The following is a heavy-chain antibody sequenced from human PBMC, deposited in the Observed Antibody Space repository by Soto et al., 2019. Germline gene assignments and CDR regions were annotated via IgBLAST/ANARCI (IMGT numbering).Heavy chain of an antibody. J-gene: IGHJ4*02. V-gene: IGHV3-30*18. D-gene: IGHD1-26*01. CDR2: ISYDGSNG. CDR3: TKEYIVGTSWGYFES. CDR1: GFIFSTYG. Sequence: QVQLVQSGGGVVQPGRSLRLSCVASGFIFSTYGMHWVRQVPGKGLEWVAHISYDGSNGYYADSVKGRFTVSRDNVKNTLDLQMNGLKTEDTALYYCTKEYIVGTSWGYFESWGQGALVIVSS.